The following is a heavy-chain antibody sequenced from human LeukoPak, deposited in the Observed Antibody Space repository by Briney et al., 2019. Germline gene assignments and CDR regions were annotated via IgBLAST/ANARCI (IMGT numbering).Heavy chain of an antibody. CDR1: GFTLTNFA. Sequence: PGGSLRLSCATSGFTLTNFAMHWVRQAPGKGLEYVSAMSSDGGTTYYANSVKGRFTMSRDKSKNAVYLQMGSLRPDDMAVYYCARGDSLSAYDSWGQGTLVTVSS. CDR3: ARGDSLSAYDS. J-gene: IGHJ4*02. V-gene: IGHV3-64*01. D-gene: IGHD2/OR15-2a*01. CDR2: MSSDGGTT.